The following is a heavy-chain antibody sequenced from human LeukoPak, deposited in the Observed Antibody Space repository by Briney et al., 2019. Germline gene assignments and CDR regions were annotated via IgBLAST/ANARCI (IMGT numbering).Heavy chain of an antibody. CDR1: GFTFSSYS. Sequence: GGSLRLSCAASGFTFSSYSMNWVRQAPGKGLEWVSYISTRSSTIYYADSVKGRFTISRDNARNSLYLQVNSLRAEDTAVYYCARAVNAASEYWGQGTLVTVSS. CDR3: ARAVNAASEY. V-gene: IGHV3-48*04. D-gene: IGHD6-13*01. J-gene: IGHJ4*02. CDR2: ISTRSSTI.